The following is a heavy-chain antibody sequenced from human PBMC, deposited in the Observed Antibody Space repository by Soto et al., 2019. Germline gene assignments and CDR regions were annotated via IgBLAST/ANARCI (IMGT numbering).Heavy chain of an antibody. CDR2: IIPIFGTA. Sequence: SVKVSCKASGGTFSSYAISWVRQAPGQGLEWMGGIIPIFGTANYAQKFQGRVTITADESTSTAYMELSSLRSEDTAVYYCARVARELLNIYYFDYWGQGTLVTVSS. CDR3: ARVARELLNIYYFDY. D-gene: IGHD1-26*01. V-gene: IGHV1-69*13. J-gene: IGHJ4*02. CDR1: GGTFSSYA.